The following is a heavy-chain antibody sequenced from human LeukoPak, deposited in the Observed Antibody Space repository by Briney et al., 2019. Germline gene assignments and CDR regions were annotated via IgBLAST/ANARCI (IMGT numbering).Heavy chain of an antibody. CDR2: SNAGNGNT. V-gene: IGHV1-3*02. CDR1: GYTFTSYA. CDR3: ARDPILLGYYYYGMDV. Sequence: GASVKVSCKASGYTFTSYAMHWVRQAPGQRLEWMGWSNAGNGNTKYSQEFQGRVTITRDTSASTVYMELSSLRSEDTAVYYCARDPILLGYYYYGMDVWGKGTTVTVSS. J-gene: IGHJ6*04. D-gene: IGHD2-15*01.